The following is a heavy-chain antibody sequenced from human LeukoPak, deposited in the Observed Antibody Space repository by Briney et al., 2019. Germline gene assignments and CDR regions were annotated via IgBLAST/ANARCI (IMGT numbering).Heavy chain of an antibody. J-gene: IGHJ5*02. CDR3: ARGGFGYCSSTSCEWNWFDP. Sequence: SETLSLTCTVSGGSISSHYWSWIRQPPGKGLEWIGYIYYSGSTNYNPSLKSRVTISVDTSKNQFSLKLSSVTAADTAVYYCARGGFGYCSSTSCEWNWFDPWGQGTLVTVSS. CDR1: GGSISSHY. D-gene: IGHD2-2*03. CDR2: IYYSGST. V-gene: IGHV4-59*11.